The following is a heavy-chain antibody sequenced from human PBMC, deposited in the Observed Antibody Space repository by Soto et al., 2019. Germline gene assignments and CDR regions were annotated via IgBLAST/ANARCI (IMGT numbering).Heavy chain of an antibody. J-gene: IGHJ5*02. V-gene: IGHV3-23*01. CDR1: GFTFGDYA. CDR3: AKDAVPYNGEWDWFDT. Sequence: QLLESGGGLVQPGGSLRVHCVASGFTFGDYAMSWVRQAPGRGLEWVSSIGGGGTDTYYAASVKGRFTISRDNYKSTLYLQMNNLRVEDTAVYYCAKDAVPYNGEWDWFDTWGQGTLVTVSS. D-gene: IGHD3-10*01. CDR2: IGGGGTDT.